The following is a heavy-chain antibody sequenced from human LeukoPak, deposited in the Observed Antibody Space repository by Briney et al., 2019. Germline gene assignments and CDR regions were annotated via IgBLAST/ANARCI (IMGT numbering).Heavy chain of an antibody. CDR3: AREYYDFWSGYPLDY. CDR1: GFTFSSYE. J-gene: IGHJ4*02. D-gene: IGHD3-3*01. CDR2: ITSSDSTT. Sequence: PGGSLRLSCVASGFTFSSYEMNWVRQAPGKGLEWLSYITSSDSTTHYADSVKGRFTISRDDAQNSLYLQMNSLRVEDTAVYYCAREYYDFWSGYPLDYWGQGTLVTVSS. V-gene: IGHV3-48*03.